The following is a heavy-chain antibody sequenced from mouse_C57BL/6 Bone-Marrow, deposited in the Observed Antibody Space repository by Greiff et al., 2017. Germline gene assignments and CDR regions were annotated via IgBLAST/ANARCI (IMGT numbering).Heavy chain of an antibody. D-gene: IGHD2-5*01. CDR2: IYIGHGYT. Sequence: VQLQQSGAELVRPGSSVKMSCKTSGYTFTSYGINWVKQRPGQGLEWFGYIYIGHGYTEYNEKFKGKATLTSATSTSTAYMQLSSLTSEDSAIYFCAAYYSNPYYFDYWGQGTTRTVSS. CDR3: AAYYSNPYYFDY. J-gene: IGHJ2*01. V-gene: IGHV1-58*01. CDR1: GYTFTSYG.